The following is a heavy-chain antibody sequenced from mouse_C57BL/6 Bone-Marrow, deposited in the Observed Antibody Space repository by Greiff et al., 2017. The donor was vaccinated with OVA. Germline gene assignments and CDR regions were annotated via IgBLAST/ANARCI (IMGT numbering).Heavy chain of an antibody. CDR3: ARTYYSNYGFAY. CDR1: GYTFTSYW. CDR2: IDPSDSYT. J-gene: IGHJ3*01. D-gene: IGHD2-5*01. Sequence: QVQLKESGAELVKPGASVKLSCKASGYTFTSYWMQWVKQRPGQGLEWIGEIDPSDSYTNYNQKFKGKATLTVDTSSSTAYMQLSSLTSEDSAVYYCARTYYSNYGFAYWGQGTLVTVSA. V-gene: IGHV1-50*01.